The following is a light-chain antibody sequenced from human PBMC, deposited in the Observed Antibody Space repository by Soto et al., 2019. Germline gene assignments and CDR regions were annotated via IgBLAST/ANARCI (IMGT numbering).Light chain of an antibody. CDR2: AAS. CDR3: QQYGSPPPT. V-gene: IGKV3-20*01. Sequence: EIVLTQSPGTLSLSPGERATLSCRASQSVYNSYLAWYQQKPGQTPRLLINAASNRHTGIPDRFSGSGSGPDFTLHGSRLLPEVFAGYYCQQYGSPPPTFGEGTKVEI. J-gene: IGKJ2*01. CDR1: QSVYNSY.